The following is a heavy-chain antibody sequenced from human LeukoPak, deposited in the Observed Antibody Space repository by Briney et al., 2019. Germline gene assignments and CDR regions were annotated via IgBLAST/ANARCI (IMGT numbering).Heavy chain of an antibody. CDR1: GGSISSGGYY. CDR3: ARASYGSGSLFDY. V-gene: IGHV4-31*03. J-gene: IGHJ4*02. CDR2: IYYSGSP. D-gene: IGHD3-10*01. Sequence: PSQTLSLTCTVSGGSISSGGYYWSWIRQHPGKGLEWIGYIYYSGSPYYNPSLKSRVTISVDTSENQFSLKLSSVTAAGTAVYYCARASYGSGSLFDYWGQGNLVTVSS.